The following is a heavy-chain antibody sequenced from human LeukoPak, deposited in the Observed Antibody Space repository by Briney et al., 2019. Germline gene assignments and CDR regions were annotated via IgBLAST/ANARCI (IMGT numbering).Heavy chain of an antibody. CDR2: IYHSGST. J-gene: IGHJ4*02. CDR3: ARVTRPGYSGGWPFFEY. CDR1: GGSISSSSW. D-gene: IGHD6-25*01. Sequence: PSGTLSLTCAVSGGSISSSSWWSWVRQPPGKGLEWIGEIYHSGSTNYNPSPKSRVTISVDKSKNQFSLKLRSVTAADTAVYYCARVTRPGYSGGWPFFEYWGQGTLVTVSS. V-gene: IGHV4-4*02.